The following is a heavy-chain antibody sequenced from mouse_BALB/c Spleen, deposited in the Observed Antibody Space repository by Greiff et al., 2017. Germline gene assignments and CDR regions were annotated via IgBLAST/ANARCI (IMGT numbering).Heavy chain of an antibody. CDR1: GFTFSDYY. D-gene: IGHD2-14*01. Sequence: EVQRVESGGGLVKPGGSLKLSCAASGFTFSDYYMYWVRQTPEKRLEWVATISDGGSYTYYPDSVKGRFTISRDNAKNNLYLQMSSLKSEDTAMYYCARAQAYYRYGGYFDVWGAGTTVTVSS. CDR3: ARAQAYYRYGGYFDV. CDR2: ISDGGSYT. V-gene: IGHV5-4*02. J-gene: IGHJ1*01.